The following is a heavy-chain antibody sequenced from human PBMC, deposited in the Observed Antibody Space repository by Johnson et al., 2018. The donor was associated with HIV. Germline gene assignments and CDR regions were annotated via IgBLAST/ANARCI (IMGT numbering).Heavy chain of an antibody. D-gene: IGHD2-8*01. CDR2: IQYDGKNK. CDR3: AGDEEGMYAMGAFDI. CDR1: GLTFSNYD. V-gene: IGHV3-30*02. J-gene: IGHJ3*02. Sequence: QVLLVESGGGAVQPGGSLRISCTASGLTFSNYDMHWVRQSPGRWLEEVAFIQYDGKNKYYADSVQGRFTISRDHSKNTLYLQMNSLRADDTAVYCCAGDEEGMYAMGAFDIWGQGTMVTVSS.